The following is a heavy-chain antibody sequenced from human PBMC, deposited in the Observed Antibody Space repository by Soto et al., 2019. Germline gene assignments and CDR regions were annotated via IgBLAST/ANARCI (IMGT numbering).Heavy chain of an antibody. V-gene: IGHV1-69*12. CDR3: ARAGRSYWYFEL. D-gene: IGHD2-8*02. J-gene: IGHJ2*01. Sequence: QVQLVQSGAEVKKPGSSVKVSCKASGGTFSSYAISWVRQAPGQGLEWMGGIIPIFGTANYAQKFQGRVTITADESTSTADVALSSLRSEDEAVYYCARAGRSYWYFELWGRGTLVTVSS. CDR1: GGTFSSYA. CDR2: IIPIFGTA.